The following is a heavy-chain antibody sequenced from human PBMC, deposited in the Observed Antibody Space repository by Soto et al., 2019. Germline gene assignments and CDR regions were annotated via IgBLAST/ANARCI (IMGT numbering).Heavy chain of an antibody. Sequence: QVQLVQSGAEVKKPGASVKVSCKASGYTFTSYYMHWVRQAPGQGLEWMGIINPSGGSTSYAQKFQGRVTMTRDTSTSTVYMELSSLRSEDTAVYYCASFLSVGGYQGYFDYWGQGTLVTVSS. J-gene: IGHJ4*02. CDR2: INPSGGST. D-gene: IGHD3-3*01. CDR1: GYTFTSYY. CDR3: ASFLSVGGYQGYFDY. V-gene: IGHV1-46*03.